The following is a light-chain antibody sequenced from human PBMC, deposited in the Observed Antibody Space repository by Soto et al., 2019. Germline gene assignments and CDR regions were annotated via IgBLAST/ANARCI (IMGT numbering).Light chain of an antibody. V-gene: IGKV3-15*01. CDR3: QQYYNWPRT. J-gene: IGKJ1*01. CDR2: GAS. CDR1: QVINNY. Sequence: EFLLTQSPGARSSSPGERATLSCRATRQVINNYLAWYQQKPGHAPRPLIYGASTRATGIPVRFSGSGSGTEFTLTISSLQSEDFAVYYCQQYYNWPRTFGQGTKVDIK.